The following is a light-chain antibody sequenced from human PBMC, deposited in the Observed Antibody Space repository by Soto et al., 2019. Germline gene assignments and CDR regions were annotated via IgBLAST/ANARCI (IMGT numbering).Light chain of an antibody. V-gene: IGLV4-69*01. CDR2: LNSDGSH. Sequence: QLVLTQSPSASASLGASVKLTCTLSSGHSSYVIAWHQQQPEKGPRFLMKLNSDGSHNKGDGIPDRFSGSSSGAERYLTISSLQSEDEADYYCQTWGNGIVVFGGGTKVTVL. CDR3: QTWGNGIVV. J-gene: IGLJ2*01. CDR1: SGHSSYV.